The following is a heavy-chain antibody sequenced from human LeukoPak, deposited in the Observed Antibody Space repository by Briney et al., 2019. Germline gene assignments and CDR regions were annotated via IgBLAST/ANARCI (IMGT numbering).Heavy chain of an antibody. Sequence: GGSLRLSCAASGFTVSSNYMSWVRQAPGKGLEWVSVIYSGGSTYYADSVKGRFTISRDNSKNTLYLQMNGLRAEDTAVYYCARVRPYSGYDYGEDYWGQGTLVTVSS. D-gene: IGHD5-12*01. CDR3: ARVRPYSGYDYGEDY. CDR1: GFTVSSNY. V-gene: IGHV3-53*01. J-gene: IGHJ4*02. CDR2: IYSGGST.